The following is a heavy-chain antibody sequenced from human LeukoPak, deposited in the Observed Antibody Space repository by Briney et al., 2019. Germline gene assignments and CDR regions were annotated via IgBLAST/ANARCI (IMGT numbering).Heavy chain of an antibody. Sequence: ASVKVSCKASGGTFSSYAISWVRQAPGQGLEWMGGIIPIFGTANYAQKFQGRVTITADESTSTAYMELSSLRSEDTAVYYCARWFGASYYYYGMDVWGQGTTVTVSS. CDR1: GGTFSSYA. CDR3: ARWFGASYYYYGMDV. V-gene: IGHV1-69*13. D-gene: IGHD3-10*01. CDR2: IIPIFGTA. J-gene: IGHJ6*02.